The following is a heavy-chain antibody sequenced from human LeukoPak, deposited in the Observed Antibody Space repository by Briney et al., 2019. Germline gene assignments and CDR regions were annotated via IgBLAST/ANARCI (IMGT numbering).Heavy chain of an antibody. CDR3: ARWSCDH. CDR1: GFTFSSYG. Sequence: GGSLRLSCAASGFTFSSYGMHGVRQAPGKGLEWVAVIWYDGSEKYYASSVKGRFTISRDNSKNTLFLQMSSLTAEDTAVYYCARWSCDHWGQETLVTVSS. J-gene: IGHJ5*02. CDR2: IWYDGSEK. V-gene: IGHV3-33*01.